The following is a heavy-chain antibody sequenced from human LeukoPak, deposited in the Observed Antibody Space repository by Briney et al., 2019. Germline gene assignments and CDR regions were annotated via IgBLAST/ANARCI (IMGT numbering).Heavy chain of an antibody. CDR3: ARDGGYYYDSSGYLDY. CDR2: ISSSSSTI. J-gene: IGHJ4*02. V-gene: IGHV3-48*01. D-gene: IGHD3-22*01. Sequence: PGGSLRLSCAASGFTFSSYSMNWVRQAPGKGLEWVSYISSSSSTIYYADSVKGRFTISRDNAKNSLYLQMNSLRAEDTAVYYCARDGGYYYDSSGYLDYSGQGTLVTVSS. CDR1: GFTFSSYS.